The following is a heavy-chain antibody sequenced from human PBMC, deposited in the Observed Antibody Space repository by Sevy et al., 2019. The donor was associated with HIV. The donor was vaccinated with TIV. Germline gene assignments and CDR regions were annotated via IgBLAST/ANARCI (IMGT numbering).Heavy chain of an antibody. J-gene: IGHJ4*02. D-gene: IGHD3-22*01. CDR1: GGSFSGYY. CDR3: ARAQYYSDSSGYYFDY. Sequence: SETLSLTCAVYGGSFSGYYWSWIRQPPGKGLEWIGEINHSGSTNYNPSLESRVTISVDTSKNQFSLKLSSVTAADTAVYYCARAQYYSDSSGYYFDYWGQGTLVTVSS. V-gene: IGHV4-34*01. CDR2: INHSGST.